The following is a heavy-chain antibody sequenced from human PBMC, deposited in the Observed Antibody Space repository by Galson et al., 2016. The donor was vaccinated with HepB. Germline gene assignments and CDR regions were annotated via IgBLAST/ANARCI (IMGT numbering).Heavy chain of an antibody. CDR2: ISSSSSSI. CDR3: ATQYCSGGSCYSAAPGYWYFDL. V-gene: IGHV3-48*02. D-gene: IGHD2-15*01. Sequence: SLRLSCAASGFTFSSYTMNWVRQAPGKGLEWVSYISSSSSSIYYADSVTGRFTIPRDNAKNSLYLQMNSLRDEDTAVYYCATQYCSGGSCYSAAPGYWYFDLWGRGTLVTVSS. J-gene: IGHJ2*01. CDR1: GFTFSSYT.